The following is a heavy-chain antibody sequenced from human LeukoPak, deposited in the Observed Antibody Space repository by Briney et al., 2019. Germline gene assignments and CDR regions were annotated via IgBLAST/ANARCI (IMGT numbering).Heavy chain of an antibody. CDR1: GFTFSSYG. CDR3: AKDSKVLPSTQWYFQH. V-gene: IGHV3-30*18. Sequence: PGGSLRLSCAASGFTFSSYGMHWVRQAPGKGLEWVAVISYDGSNKYYADSAKGRFTISRDNSKNTLYLQMNSLRAEDTAVYYCAKDSKVLPSTQWYFQHWGQGTLVTVSS. J-gene: IGHJ1*01. D-gene: IGHD3-10*01. CDR2: ISYDGSNK.